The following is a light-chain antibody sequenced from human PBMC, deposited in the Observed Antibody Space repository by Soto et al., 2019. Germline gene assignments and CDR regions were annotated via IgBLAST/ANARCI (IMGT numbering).Light chain of an antibody. J-gene: IGKJ4*01. CDR2: WAS. CDR3: QKYYSNPELT. Sequence: DIVRTQSPGSLAVALGERATVSCKSSQSVLYSANNKNYLAWYQQKPGQPPKLLIYWASTRASGVPARFSGNGSGTDFTLTISSLQAEDVAVYYCQKYYSNPELTFGGGTKVDIK. CDR1: QSVLYSANNKNY. V-gene: IGKV4-1*01.